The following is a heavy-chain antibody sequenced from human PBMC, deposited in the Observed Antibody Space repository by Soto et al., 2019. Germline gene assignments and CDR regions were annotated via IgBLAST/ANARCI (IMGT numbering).Heavy chain of an antibody. Sequence: QVQLVQSGAEVKKPGSSVKVSCKASGGTFSSYAISWVRQDPGQGLEWMGGIIPIFGTANYAQKFQGRVTITADESTSTAYMELSSLRSEDTAVYYSARVGTVVDQLLLKRAWFDPWGQGTLVTVSS. CDR2: IIPIFGTA. CDR1: GGTFSSYA. D-gene: IGHD2-2*01. V-gene: IGHV1-69*12. CDR3: ARVGTVVDQLLLKRAWFDP. J-gene: IGHJ5*02.